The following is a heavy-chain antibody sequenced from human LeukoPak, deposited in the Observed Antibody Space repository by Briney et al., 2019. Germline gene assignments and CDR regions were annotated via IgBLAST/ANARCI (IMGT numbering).Heavy chain of an antibody. Sequence: SETLSLTCAVYGGSFSGYYWSWIRQPPGKGLEWIGEINHSGSTNYNPSLKSRVTISVDTYKNQFSLKLSSVTAADTAVYYCARLVWGALNKFDYWGQGTLVTVSS. CDR3: ARLVWGALNKFDY. J-gene: IGHJ4*02. V-gene: IGHV4-34*01. D-gene: IGHD5/OR15-5a*01. CDR1: GGSFSGYY. CDR2: INHSGST.